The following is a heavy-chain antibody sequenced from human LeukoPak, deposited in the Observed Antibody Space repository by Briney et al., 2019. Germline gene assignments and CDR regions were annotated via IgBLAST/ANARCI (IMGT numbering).Heavy chain of an antibody. CDR1: GFTFDDYG. J-gene: IGHJ4*02. D-gene: IGHD4-17*01. CDR2: INWNGGST. CDR3: ARGRPTVTLYYFDY. V-gene: IGHV3-20*04. Sequence: PGGSLRFSCAAAGFTFDDYGMSWVRQAPGNGLQWVFGINWNGGSTGYADSVKGRFTISRDNAKNSLYLQMNSLRAEDTALYYCARGRPTVTLYYFDYWGQGTLVTVSS.